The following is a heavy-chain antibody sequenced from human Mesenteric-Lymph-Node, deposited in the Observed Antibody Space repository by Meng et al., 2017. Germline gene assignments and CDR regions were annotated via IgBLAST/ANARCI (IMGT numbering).Heavy chain of an antibody. CDR2: IWYDGSNK. CDR3: ARDRWGSDAFDI. D-gene: IGHD3-16*01. CDR1: GFTFSSYG. Sequence: GGSLRLSCAASGFTFSSYGMHWVRQAPGKGLEWVAVIWYDGSNKYYADSVKGRFTISRDNSKNTLYLQMNSLRAEDTAVYYCARDRWGSDAFDIWGQGTMVTVSS. V-gene: IGHV3-33*01. J-gene: IGHJ3*02.